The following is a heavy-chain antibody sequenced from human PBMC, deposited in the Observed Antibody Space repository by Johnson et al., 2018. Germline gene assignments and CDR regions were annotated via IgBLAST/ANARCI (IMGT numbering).Heavy chain of an antibody. Sequence: VESGRSLRLSCTAXGFAFDDSAMHWVRQAPGKGLEWVSGISWNSIREDYADSVKGRFTISRDNDKNSLYLQMNSLRPDDTALYYCTKDAGWKVGFDIWGQGTMVTVSS. J-gene: IGHJ3*02. D-gene: IGHD1-1*01. CDR3: TKDAGWKVGFDI. CDR1: GFAFDDSA. V-gene: IGHV3-9*01. CDR2: ISWNSIRE.